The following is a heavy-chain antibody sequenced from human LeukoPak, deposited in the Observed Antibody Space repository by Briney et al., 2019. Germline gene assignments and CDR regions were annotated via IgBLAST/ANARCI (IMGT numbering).Heavy chain of an antibody. J-gene: IGHJ4*02. CDR3: ARGRYYDFWSGPDY. D-gene: IGHD3-3*01. V-gene: IGHV1-8*01. CDR2: MNPNSGNT. CDR1: GYTFTSYD. Sequence: ASVKVSCKASGYTFTSYDINWVRQATGQGLEWTGWMNPNSGNTGYAQKFQGRVTMTRNTSISTAYMELSSLRSEDTAVYYCARGRYYDFWSGPDYWGQGTLVTVSS.